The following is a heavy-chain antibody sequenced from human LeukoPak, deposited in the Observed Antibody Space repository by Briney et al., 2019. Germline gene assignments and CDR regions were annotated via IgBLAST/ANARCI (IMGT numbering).Heavy chain of an antibody. CDR2: ISYDGSNK. V-gene: IGHV3-30*18. CDR3: AKDGRPNRYYYDSSGEFDY. D-gene: IGHD3-22*01. J-gene: IGHJ4*02. Sequence: GGSLRLSCAASGFTFSSYGMHWVRQAPGKGLEWVAVISYDGSNKYYADSVKGRFTISRDNSKNTLYLQMNSLRAEDTAVYYCAKDGRPNRYYYDSSGEFDYWGQGTLVTVSS. CDR1: GFTFSSYG.